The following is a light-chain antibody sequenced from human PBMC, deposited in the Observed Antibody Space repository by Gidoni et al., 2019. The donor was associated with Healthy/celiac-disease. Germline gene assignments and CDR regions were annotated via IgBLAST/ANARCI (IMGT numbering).Light chain of an antibody. V-gene: IGKV1-5*03. CDR1: QSISSW. Sequence: DIQMTQSPSTLAASVGDRVTITCRASQSISSWLAWYQQKPGKAPKLLIYKASSLESGVPSRFSGSGSGTEFTLTISSLQPDDFATYYCQQYNSYSLTFGGGTKVEIK. CDR3: QQYNSYSLT. J-gene: IGKJ4*01. CDR2: KAS.